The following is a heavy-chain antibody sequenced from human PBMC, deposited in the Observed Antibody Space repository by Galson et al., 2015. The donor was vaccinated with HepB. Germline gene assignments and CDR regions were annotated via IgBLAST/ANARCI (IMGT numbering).Heavy chain of an antibody. Sequence: SLRLSCAVSGFTFDGYTMHWVRQPPGKGLEWVCLISWDGGTTYCADSVKGRFTVSRDNNKNSLYLQMNSPRTEDTALYYCAKDILGTTRLGGYYGMDVWGQGTTVTVSS. V-gene: IGHV3-43*01. J-gene: IGHJ6*02. D-gene: IGHD1-7*01. CDR3: AKDILGTTRLGGYYGMDV. CDR2: ISWDGGTT. CDR1: GFTFDGYT.